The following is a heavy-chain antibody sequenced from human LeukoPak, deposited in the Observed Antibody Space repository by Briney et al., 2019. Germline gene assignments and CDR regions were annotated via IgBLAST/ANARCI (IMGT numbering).Heavy chain of an antibody. J-gene: IGHJ4*02. CDR1: GFTFGTYA. V-gene: IGHV3-21*01. Sequence: PGGSLRLSCAASGFTFGTYAMTWVRQAPGKGLEWVSFISTTSSHKFYVDSVQGRFIISRDNPQKSLYLEMNSLRAEDTAVYYCAKSDYYDSSGHPSSFEYWGQGTLVTVSS. CDR2: ISTTSSHK. CDR3: AKSDYYDSSGHPSSFEY. D-gene: IGHD3-22*01.